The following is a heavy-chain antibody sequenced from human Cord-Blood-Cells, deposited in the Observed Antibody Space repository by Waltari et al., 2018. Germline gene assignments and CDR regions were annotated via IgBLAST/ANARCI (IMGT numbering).Heavy chain of an antibody. CDR2: INHSGST. Sequence: QVQLQQWGAGLLKPSETLSLTCAVYGGSFRGSYWSWIRQPPGKGLEWIGEINHSGSTNYNPSLKSRVTISVDTSKNQFSLKLSSVTAADTAVYYCARGRGYCSSTSCYFAFDIWGQGTMVTVSS. J-gene: IGHJ3*02. V-gene: IGHV4-34*01. D-gene: IGHD2-2*01. CDR1: GGSFRGSY. CDR3: ARGRGYCSSTSCYFAFDI.